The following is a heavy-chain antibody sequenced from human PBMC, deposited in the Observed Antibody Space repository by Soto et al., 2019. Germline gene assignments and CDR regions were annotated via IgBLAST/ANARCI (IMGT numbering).Heavy chain of an antibody. CDR1: GGSIWSYD. CDR2: IYYSGST. J-gene: IGHJ5*02. D-gene: IGHD6-13*01. Sequence: SGTMALTCTVSGGSIWSYDGSGIRQPPGKGLEWIGYIYYSGSTNYNPSLKGRVTISVDTSKNQFSLKLSSVTAADTAVYYCARMIAAAGTDWFDPWGQGTLVTVSS. V-gene: IGHV4-59*01. CDR3: ARMIAAAGTDWFDP.